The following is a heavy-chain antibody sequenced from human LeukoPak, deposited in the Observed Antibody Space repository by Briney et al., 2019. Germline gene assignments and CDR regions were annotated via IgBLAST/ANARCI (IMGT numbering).Heavy chain of an antibody. V-gene: IGHV4-38-2*02. CDR1: GYSISSGYY. Sequence: SETLSLTCTVSGYSISSGYYWGWIRQPPGKGLEWIGSIYHSGSTYYNPSLKSRVTISVDTSKNQFSLKLSSVTAADTAVYYCARVSSGSGTASFLFDYWGQGTLVTVSS. CDR3: ARVSSGSGTASFLFDY. CDR2: IYHSGST. D-gene: IGHD3-22*01. J-gene: IGHJ4*02.